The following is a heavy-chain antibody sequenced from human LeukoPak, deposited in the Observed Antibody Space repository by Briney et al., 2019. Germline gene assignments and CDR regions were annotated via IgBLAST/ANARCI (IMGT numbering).Heavy chain of an antibody. CDR2: ITYSGNT. D-gene: IGHD5-12*01. V-gene: IGHV4-59*01. J-gene: IGHJ4*02. CDR3: ARGGSGQDSFDY. Sequence: SETLSLTCTVSGGSISSYYWSWIRQPPGKGLEWIGDITYSGNTNYNPSLKSRVTISLDTSKKQFSLKLSSVTAADTAIYYCARGGSGQDSFDYWGQGTLVSVFS. CDR1: GGSISSYY.